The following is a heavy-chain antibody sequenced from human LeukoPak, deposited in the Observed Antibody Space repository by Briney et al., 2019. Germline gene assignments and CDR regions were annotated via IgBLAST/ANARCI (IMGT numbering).Heavy chain of an antibody. Sequence: PGGSLRLSCAVFGFTFSSYAMSWVRQAPGKGLEWVSTICPSGGSTYYADSVQGRFTISRDNSKNTVYLQMSSLRVEDTARYYCAKAQIYDLLTGFPPDWGQGTLVTVSS. J-gene: IGHJ4*02. CDR3: AKAQIYDLLTGFPPD. CDR1: GFTFSSYA. V-gene: IGHV3-23*01. D-gene: IGHD3-9*01. CDR2: ICPSGGST.